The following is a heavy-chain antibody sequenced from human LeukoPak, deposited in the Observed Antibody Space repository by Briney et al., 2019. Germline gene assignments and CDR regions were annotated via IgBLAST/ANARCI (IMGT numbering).Heavy chain of an antibody. CDR3: VREYCSGGSCSDAFDI. CDR2: ISSSSSYI. J-gene: IGHJ3*02. CDR1: GFTFSSYE. V-gene: IGHV3-21*01. D-gene: IGHD2-15*01. Sequence: PGGSLRLSCAASGFTFSSYEMNWVRQAPGKGLEWVSSISSSSSYIYYADSVKGRFTISRDNAKNSLYLQMNSLRAEDTALYYCVREYCSGGSCSDAFDIWGQGTMVTVSS.